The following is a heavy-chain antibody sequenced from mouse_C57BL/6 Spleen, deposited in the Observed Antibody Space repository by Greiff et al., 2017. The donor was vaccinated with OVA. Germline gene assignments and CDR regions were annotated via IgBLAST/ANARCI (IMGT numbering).Heavy chain of an antibody. CDR3: AKGGTGTGAMDY. J-gene: IGHJ4*01. CDR2: IWRGGST. V-gene: IGHV2-5*01. Sequence: QVQLQQSGPGLVQPSQSLSITCTVSGFSLTSYGVHWVRQSPGQGLEWLGVIWRGGSTDYNAAFMSRLSITKDNSKSQVFFKMNSLQADDTAIYYCAKGGTGTGAMDYWGQGTSVTVSS. CDR1: GFSLTSYG. D-gene: IGHD4-1*01.